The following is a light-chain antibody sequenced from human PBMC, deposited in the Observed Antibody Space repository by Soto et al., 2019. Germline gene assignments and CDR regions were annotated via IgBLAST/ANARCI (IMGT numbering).Light chain of an antibody. J-gene: IGLJ1*01. V-gene: IGLV2-14*01. CDR1: SSDVGGYNY. CDR3: SSYTRSITSYV. CDR2: DVS. Sequence: QSVLTQPASASGSPGQSITISCTGTSSDVGGYNYVSWYQQHPGKAPKLMIYDVSNRPSGVSNRFSGSKSGNTASLTISGLQAEDEADYYCSSYTRSITSYVFGTGTKVTVL.